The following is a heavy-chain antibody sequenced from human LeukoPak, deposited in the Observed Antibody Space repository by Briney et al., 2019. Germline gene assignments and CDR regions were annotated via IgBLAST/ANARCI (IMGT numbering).Heavy chain of an antibody. J-gene: IGHJ4*02. V-gene: IGHV1-3*01. CDR2: INAGNGNT. D-gene: IGHD3-9*01. Sequence: ASVKVSCKASGYTFISYAMHWVRQAPGQRLEWMGWINAGNGNTKYSQKFQGRVTITRDTSASTAYMELSSLRSEDTAVYYCARDLLAPTRGYFAYWGQGTLVTVSS. CDR3: ARDLLAPTRGYFAY. CDR1: GYTFISYA.